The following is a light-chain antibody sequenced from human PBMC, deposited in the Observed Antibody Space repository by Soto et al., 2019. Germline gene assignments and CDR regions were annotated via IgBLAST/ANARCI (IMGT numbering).Light chain of an antibody. V-gene: IGKV1-16*01. CDR1: QDISNY. Sequence: DIQMTQSPSSLSASVGDRVTITCQASQDISNYLNWYQQKLGKAPKALIYDASTLANGVPSRFNGSGSGTEFTLTISSLQPDDFATYYCQQYMTYSTFCQGTRLEIK. CDR2: DAS. CDR3: QQYMTYST. J-gene: IGKJ5*01.